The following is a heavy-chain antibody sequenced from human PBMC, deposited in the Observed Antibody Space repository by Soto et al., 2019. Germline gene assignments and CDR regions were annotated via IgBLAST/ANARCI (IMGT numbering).Heavy chain of an antibody. D-gene: IGHD5-18*01. CDR3: AKVRSYGSY. CDR1: GFTFSSYA. J-gene: IGHJ4*01. CDR2: ISGSGGST. Sequence: LRLSGAASGFTFSSYAMSWVRQAPGKGLEWVSAISGSGGSTYYADSVKGRFTISRDNSKNTLHLQMNSLRAEDTAVYYCAKVRSYGSYWGHGTLVPVSS. V-gene: IGHV3-23*01.